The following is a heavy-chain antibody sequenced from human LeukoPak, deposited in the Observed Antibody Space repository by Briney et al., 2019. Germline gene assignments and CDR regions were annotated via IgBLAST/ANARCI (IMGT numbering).Heavy chain of an antibody. Sequence: PSETLSLTCTVSGGSINSQYWSWIRQPPGKGLEWIGYIYYSGSTNYNPSLKSRVTISVDTSKNQFSLKLSSVTAADTAVYYCARRAGYCSGGSCYRNFHYWYFDLWGRGTLVTVSS. CDR3: ARRAGYCSGGSCYRNFHYWYFDL. J-gene: IGHJ2*01. CDR1: GGSINSQY. V-gene: IGHV4-59*11. D-gene: IGHD2-15*01. CDR2: IYYSGST.